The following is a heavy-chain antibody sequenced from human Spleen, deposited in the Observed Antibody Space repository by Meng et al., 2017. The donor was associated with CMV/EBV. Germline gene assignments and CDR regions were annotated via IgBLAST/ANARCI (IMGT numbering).Heavy chain of an antibody. D-gene: IGHD5-18*01. CDR1: NGSISDHY. Sequence: SETLSLTCTVSNGSISDHYWSWIRQPPGKGLEWIGYIYYSGSTNYNPSLESRVTISVDTSKKQFSLNLISVTAADTAVYYCARGGSMGYGFYLDSWGQGTLVTISS. J-gene: IGHJ4*02. V-gene: IGHV4-59*11. CDR3: ARGGSMGYGFYLDS. CDR2: IYYSGST.